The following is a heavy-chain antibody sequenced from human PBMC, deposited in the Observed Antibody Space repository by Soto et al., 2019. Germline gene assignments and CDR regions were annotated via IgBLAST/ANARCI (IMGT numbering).Heavy chain of an antibody. CDR1: GFILNNYA. V-gene: IGHV3-23*02. CDR2: IGGTDGDSDGVP. Sequence: VQLLESGGDLVQPGGSLRLSCVASGFILNNYAMSWVRQAPGKGLEWVSTIGGTDGDSDGVPWYEDSVKGRVTISRNSPANTMYPNMDNLKAEDTALYYCVKRGRNWGDFDLWGQGTTVVVSS. D-gene: IGHD7-27*01. J-gene: IGHJ3*01. CDR3: VKRGRNWGDFDL.